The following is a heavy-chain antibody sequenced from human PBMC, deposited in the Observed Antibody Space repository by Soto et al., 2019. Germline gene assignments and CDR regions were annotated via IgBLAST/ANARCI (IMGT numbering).Heavy chain of an antibody. D-gene: IGHD3-10*01. CDR2: ITSSNTYI. Sequence: EVQLVESGGGLVKPGGSLRLSCVASGFTFSSYSMSWVRQAPGEGLQWVSSITSSNTYINYGDSVKGRFAISRDNAKNSLYLQMNSLRAEDTAVYFCARATNYYASGSGVDFWGQGTLVTVSS. CDR3: ARATNYYASGSGVDF. V-gene: IGHV3-21*02. CDR1: GFTFSSYS. J-gene: IGHJ4*02.